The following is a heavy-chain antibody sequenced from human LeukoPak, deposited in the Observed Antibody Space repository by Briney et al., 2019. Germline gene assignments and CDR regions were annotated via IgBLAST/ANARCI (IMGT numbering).Heavy chain of an antibody. CDR1: GGTFSSYA. Sequence: GASVKVSCKASGGTFSSYAISWVRQAPGQGLEWMGGIIPIFGTANYAQKFQGRVTITADESTSTAYMELSRLRSDDTAVYYCARDSGGWYGGEGYWGQGTLVTVSS. V-gene: IGHV1-69*01. CDR2: IIPIFGTA. J-gene: IGHJ4*02. CDR3: ARDSGGWYGGEGY. D-gene: IGHD6-19*01.